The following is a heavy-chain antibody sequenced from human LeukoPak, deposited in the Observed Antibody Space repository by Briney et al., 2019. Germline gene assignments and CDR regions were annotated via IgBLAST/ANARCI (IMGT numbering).Heavy chain of an antibody. CDR3: ARSPDYDSSGYYLNWFDP. CDR1: GYIFTSYG. V-gene: IGHV1-18*01. J-gene: IGHJ5*02. CDR2: ISAYNGNT. Sequence: ASVKVSCKASGYIFTSYGISRVRQAPGQGLEWMGCISAYNGNTNYAQKLQGRVTMTTDTSTSTAYMELRSLRSDDTAVYYCARSPDYDSSGYYLNWFDPWGQGTLVTVSS. D-gene: IGHD3-22*01.